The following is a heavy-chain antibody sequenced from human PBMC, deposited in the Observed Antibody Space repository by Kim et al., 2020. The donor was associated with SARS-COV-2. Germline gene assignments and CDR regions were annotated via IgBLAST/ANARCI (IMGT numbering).Heavy chain of an antibody. V-gene: IGHV3-30*04. Sequence: GGSLRLSCAASGFTFSSYAMHWVRQAPGKGLEWVAVISYDGSNKYYADSVKGRFTISRDNSKNTLYLQMNSLRAEDTAVYYCAREGIQLWLRRYYFDYWGQGTLVTVSS. CDR3: AREGIQLWLRRYYFDY. CDR2: ISYDGSNK. D-gene: IGHD5-18*01. J-gene: IGHJ4*02. CDR1: GFTFSSYA.